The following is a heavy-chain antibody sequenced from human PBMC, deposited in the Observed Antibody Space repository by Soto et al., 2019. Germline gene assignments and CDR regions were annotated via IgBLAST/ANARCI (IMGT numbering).Heavy chain of an antibody. Sequence: QLQLQESGPGLVKPSETLSLTCTVSGGSISSSSYYWGWIRQPPGKGLEWIGTIYHSGSTYYKTALKSRGTISVDTSKNQFSLKLNSVTAADTAIYYCAREMGGSIDYWGQGTLVTVSS. CDR3: AREMGGSIDY. V-gene: IGHV4-39*01. CDR2: IYHSGST. J-gene: IGHJ4*02. D-gene: IGHD1-26*01. CDR1: GGSISSSSYY.